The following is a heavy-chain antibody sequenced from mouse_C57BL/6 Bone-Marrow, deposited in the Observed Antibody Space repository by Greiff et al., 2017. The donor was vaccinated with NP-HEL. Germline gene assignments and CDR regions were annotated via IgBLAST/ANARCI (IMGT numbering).Heavy chain of an antibody. Sequence: EVKLMESGGGLVKPGGSLKLSCAASGFTFSDYGMHWVRQAPEKGLEWVAYISSGSSTIYYADTVKGRFTITRDNAKNTLFLQMTSLRSEDTAMYYCARDLGTWYFDVRGTGTTVTVSS. V-gene: IGHV5-17*01. D-gene: IGHD3-3*01. CDR1: GFTFSDYG. CDR2: ISSGSSTI. CDR3: ARDLGTWYFDV. J-gene: IGHJ1*03.